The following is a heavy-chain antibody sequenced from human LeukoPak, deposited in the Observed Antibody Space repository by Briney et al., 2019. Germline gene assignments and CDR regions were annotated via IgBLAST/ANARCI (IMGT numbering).Heavy chain of an antibody. J-gene: IGHJ5*02. V-gene: IGHV4-30-4*08. CDR2: IYYSGST. CDR1: GGSISSGGYY. Sequence: SSETLSLTCTVSGGSISSGGYYWSWIRQHPGKGLEWIGYIYYSGSTYYNPSLKSRVTISVDTSKNQFSLKLSSVTAADTAVYYCARAYYYGSGSYNWFDPWGQGTLVTVSS. D-gene: IGHD3-10*01. CDR3: ARAYYYGSGSYNWFDP.